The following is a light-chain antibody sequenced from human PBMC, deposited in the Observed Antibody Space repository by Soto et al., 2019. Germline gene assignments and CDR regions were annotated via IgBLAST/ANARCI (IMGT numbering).Light chain of an antibody. CDR1: QSVSGTY. Sequence: ETVLTQSPGTLSLSPGEKATLSCRASQSVSGTYLAWYQQTPGQAPRLLIYGASSRATGIPDRFSGSGSGTDFTLTISRLEPDYVALYYCQHYGTSRTFGQGTKVEIK. J-gene: IGKJ2*02. V-gene: IGKV3-20*01. CDR2: GAS. CDR3: QHYGTSRT.